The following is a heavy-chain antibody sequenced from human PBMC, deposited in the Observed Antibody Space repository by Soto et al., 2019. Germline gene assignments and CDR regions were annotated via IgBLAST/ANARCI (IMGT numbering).Heavy chain of an antibody. J-gene: IGHJ4*02. D-gene: IGHD1-26*01. Sequence: GGSLRLSCAASGFIFRAFTMSWVRQAPGKGLEWVSGISESGSTYYADSVKGRFTISRDNSKNTLYLQMNSLRAEDTAVYYCARASVLGAKGYWGQGTLVTVSS. CDR1: GFIFRAFT. CDR2: ISESGST. CDR3: ARASVLGAKGY. V-gene: IGHV3-23*01.